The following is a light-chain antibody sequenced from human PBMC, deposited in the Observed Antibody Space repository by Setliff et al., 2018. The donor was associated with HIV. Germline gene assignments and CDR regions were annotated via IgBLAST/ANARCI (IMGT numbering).Light chain of an antibody. CDR1: NIGSRS. V-gene: IGLV3-21*04. CDR3: QVWDNSSDHPYV. CDR2: YDS. Sequence: SYELTQPPSVSVAPGKTARITRGGNNIGSRSVHWYQQKPGQAPVLVIYYDSDRPSGIPERFSGSNSGNTATLTISRVEAGDEADYYCQVWDNSSDHPYVFGTGTKVT. J-gene: IGLJ1*01.